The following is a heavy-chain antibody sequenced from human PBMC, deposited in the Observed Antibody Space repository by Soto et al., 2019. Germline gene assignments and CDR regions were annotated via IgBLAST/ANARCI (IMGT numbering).Heavy chain of an antibody. CDR2: ISPYDGST. V-gene: IGHV1-46*01. J-gene: IGHJ6*02. Sequence: QVQLVQSGAEVKKPGASVKVSCKASGFTFTNYFFHWVRQAPRQGLEWMGIISPYDGSTNYAQSSQSRVTMTSDTSTSTVYRERSSLRSEDTVGYYWARGDGRGSGGFYCHYGMDVWGHGPTVTVSS. D-gene: IGHD1-26*01. CDR1: GFTFTNYF. CDR3: ARGDGRGSGGFYCHYGMDV.